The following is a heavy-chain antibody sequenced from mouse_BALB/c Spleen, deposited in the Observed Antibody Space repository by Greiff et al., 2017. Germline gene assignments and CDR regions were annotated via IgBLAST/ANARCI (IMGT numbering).Heavy chain of an antibody. CDR2: INPGSGGT. CDR3: ANSSGYAMDY. D-gene: IGHD3-1*01. V-gene: IGHV1-54*01. J-gene: IGHJ4*01. Sequence: QVQLKQSGAELVRPGTSVKVSCKASGYAFTNYLIEWVKQRPGQGLEWIGVINPGSGGTNYNEKFKGKATLTADKSSSTAYMQLSSLTSDDSAVYFCANSSGYAMDYWGQGTSVTVSS. CDR1: GYAFTNYL.